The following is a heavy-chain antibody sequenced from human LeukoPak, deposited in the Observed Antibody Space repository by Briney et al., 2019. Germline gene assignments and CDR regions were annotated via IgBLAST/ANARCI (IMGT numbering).Heavy chain of an antibody. V-gene: IGHV1-18*01. Sequence: GASVKVSCKASGYTFTSYGISWVRQAPGQGLEWMGWISAYNGNTNYAQKLQGRVTMTTDTSTSTAYMELRSLRSDDTAVYYCARRGYCSSTNWPFYYWGQGTPVTVSS. CDR2: ISAYNGNT. CDR3: ARRGYCSSTNWPFYY. D-gene: IGHD2-2*01. CDR1: GYTFTSYG. J-gene: IGHJ4*02.